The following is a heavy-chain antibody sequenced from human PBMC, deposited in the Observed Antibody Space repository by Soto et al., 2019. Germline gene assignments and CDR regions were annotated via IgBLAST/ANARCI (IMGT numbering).Heavy chain of an antibody. D-gene: IGHD5-18*01. CDR3: ARESGYSYGRFDY. J-gene: IGHJ4*02. CDR2: IYYSGST. V-gene: IGHV4-59*01. Sequence: SETLSLTCTVSGGSISSYYWSWIRQPPGKGLEWIGYIYYSGSTNYNPSLKSRVTISVDTSKNQFSLKLSSVTAADTAVYYCARESGYSYGRFDYWGQGTLVTVSS. CDR1: GGSISSYY.